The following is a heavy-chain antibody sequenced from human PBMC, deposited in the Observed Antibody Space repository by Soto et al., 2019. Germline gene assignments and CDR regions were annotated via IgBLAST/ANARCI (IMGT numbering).Heavy chain of an antibody. CDR1: GFTFDDYA. D-gene: IGHD6-19*01. CDR2: ISWNSGSI. V-gene: IGHV3-9*01. CDR3: AKGRIAVAGGAFDI. J-gene: IGHJ3*02. Sequence: SRRLSCAASGFTFDDYAMHWVRQAPGKGLEWVSGISWNSGSIGYADSVKGRFTISRDNAKNSLYLQMNSLRAEDTALYYCAKGRIAVAGGAFDIWGQGTMVTVSS.